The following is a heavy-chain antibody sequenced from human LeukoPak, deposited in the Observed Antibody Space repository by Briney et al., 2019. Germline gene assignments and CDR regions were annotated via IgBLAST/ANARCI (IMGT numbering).Heavy chain of an antibody. Sequence: SETLSLTCAVYGGSFSGYYWSWIRQPLGKGLEWIGEINHSGSTNYNPSLKSRVTISVDTSKNQFSLKLSSVTAADTAVYYCARELVDYDFWSGYYPKYYFDYWGQGTLVTVSS. CDR2: INHSGST. J-gene: IGHJ4*02. CDR1: GGSFSGYY. CDR3: ARELVDYDFWSGYYPKYYFDY. V-gene: IGHV4-34*01. D-gene: IGHD3-3*01.